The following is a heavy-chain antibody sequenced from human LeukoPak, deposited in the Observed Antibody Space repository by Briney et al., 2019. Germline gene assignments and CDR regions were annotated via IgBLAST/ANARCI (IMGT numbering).Heavy chain of an antibody. D-gene: IGHD2-15*01. CDR1: GGSISSSNW. CDR2: IFHSGST. Sequence: SETLSLTCAVSGGSISSSNWWSWVRQPPGKGLEWIGEIFHSGSTNYNPSLKSRVTISVDKSKNQFSLKLSSVTAADTAVYYCARGLRGRGVAAAPFDPWGQGTLVTVSS. CDR3: ARGLRGRGVAAAPFDP. V-gene: IGHV4-4*02. J-gene: IGHJ5*02.